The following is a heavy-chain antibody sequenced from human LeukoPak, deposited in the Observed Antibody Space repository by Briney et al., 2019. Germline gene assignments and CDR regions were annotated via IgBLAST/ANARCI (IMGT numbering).Heavy chain of an antibody. CDR2: ISNSSSYI. CDR3: ARVTSTGYYAFDY. V-gene: IGHV3-21*01. CDR1: GFTFSSYS. Sequence: GGSLRLSCAASGFTFSSYSMNWVRQAPGKGLEWVSSISNSSSYIYYTDSVKGRFTISRDNAKNSLYLQMNSLRAEDTAVYYCARVTSTGYYAFDYWGQGTLVTVSS. D-gene: IGHD3-9*01. J-gene: IGHJ4*02.